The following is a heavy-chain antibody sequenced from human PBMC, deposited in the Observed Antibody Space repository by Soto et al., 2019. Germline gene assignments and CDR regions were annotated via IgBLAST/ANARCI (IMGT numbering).Heavy chain of an antibody. V-gene: IGHV1-18*01. J-gene: IGHJ5*02. D-gene: IGHD6-6*01. CDR1: GYTFTSYG. CDR3: ARGPEQLVLSPHVNRQYCLFDP. Sequence: QVQLVQSGAEVKKPGASVKVSCKASGYTFTSYGISWVRQAPGQGLEWMGWISAYNGNTNYAQKLQGRVTMTTDTSTSTAYMELRSLRSDDTAVYYCARGPEQLVLSPHVNRQYCLFDPWGQGTLVTVSS. CDR2: ISAYNGNT.